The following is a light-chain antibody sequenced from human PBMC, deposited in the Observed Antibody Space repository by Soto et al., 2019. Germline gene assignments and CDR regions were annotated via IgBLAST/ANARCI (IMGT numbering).Light chain of an antibody. V-gene: IGKV3-20*01. CDR2: GTS. CDR1: QSVSSSY. J-gene: IGKJ1*01. CDR3: QLYGSSSWT. Sequence: EIVLTQSPGTLSLSPGERATLSCRASQSVSSSYLAWYQQKPGQAPRLLIYGTSSRATAIPDRFSGSGSGTDLTLTISRLDPEDFAVYYCQLYGSSSWTFGQGTKVEIK.